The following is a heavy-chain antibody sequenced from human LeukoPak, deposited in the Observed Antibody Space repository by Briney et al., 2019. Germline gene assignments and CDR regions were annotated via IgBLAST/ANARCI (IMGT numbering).Heavy chain of an antibody. Sequence: PSQTLSLTCTVSGGSISSGGYYWSWIRQPPGKGLEWIGYICNSGSTNYNPSLKSRVTISVDTSKNQFSLKLTSVTAADTAVYYCARDRELGYWGQGTLVTVSS. CDR1: GGSISSGGYY. V-gene: IGHV4-61*08. CDR3: ARDRELGY. J-gene: IGHJ4*02. CDR2: ICNSGST. D-gene: IGHD3-10*01.